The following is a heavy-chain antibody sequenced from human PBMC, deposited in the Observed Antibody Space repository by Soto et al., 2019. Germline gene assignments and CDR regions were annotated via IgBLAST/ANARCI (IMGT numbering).Heavy chain of an antibody. V-gene: IGHV3-53*01. CDR1: GFTVSSNY. CDR2: IYSGGST. CDR3: ARVGFLEWLFFDP. Sequence: GGSLRLSCAASGFTVSSNYMSWVRQAPGKGLEWVSVIYSGGSTYYADSVKGRFTISRDNSKNTLYLQMNSLRAEDTAVYYCARVGFLEWLFFDPWGQGTLVTVSS. D-gene: IGHD3-3*01. J-gene: IGHJ5*02.